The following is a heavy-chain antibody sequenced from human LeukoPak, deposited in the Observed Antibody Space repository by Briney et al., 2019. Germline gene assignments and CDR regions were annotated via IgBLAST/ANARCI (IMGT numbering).Heavy chain of an antibody. CDR3: ARDRGIWGSYRNYYFEY. CDR2: ISASGGGT. D-gene: IGHD3-16*02. V-gene: IGHV3-23*01. J-gene: IGHJ4*02. CDR1: GFTFSSSA. Sequence: GGSLGLSCAASGFTFSSSAMSWVRQAPGKGLEWVSGISASGGGTYCADSVKGRFTISRDNSKNTLHLQVNSLRTEDTAVYYCARDRGIWGSYRNYYFEYWGQGTLVTVSS.